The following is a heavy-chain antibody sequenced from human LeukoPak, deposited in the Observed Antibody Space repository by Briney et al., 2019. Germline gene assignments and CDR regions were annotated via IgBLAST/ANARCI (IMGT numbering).Heavy chain of an antibody. D-gene: IGHD6-25*01. CDR3: AGISYSGTWPVGY. CDR1: GFTFSSYA. Sequence: PGGSLRLSCAASGFTFSSYAMSWARQAPGKGLEWVSAISAGGDTTYTADSVRGRFTLSRDNSKNTLYLQMNTLTAEDTALYYCAGISYSGTWPVGYWGQGTLVTVTA. CDR2: ISAGGDTT. J-gene: IGHJ4*02. V-gene: IGHV3-23*01.